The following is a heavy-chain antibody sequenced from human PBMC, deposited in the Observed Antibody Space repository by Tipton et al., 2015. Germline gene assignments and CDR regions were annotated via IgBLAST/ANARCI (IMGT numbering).Heavy chain of an antibody. Sequence: LRLSCTVSGASISRGSVWGWIRQPPGKGLERIVSLYYNDIIYYNPSLQSRVAMSADTSRTQFSLYLTSVTAADTSVYYCARARGRHGGLFDAWGQGTLVTVSS. CDR1: GASISRGSV. J-gene: IGHJ5*02. CDR3: ARARGRHGGLFDA. V-gene: IGHV4-39*01. D-gene: IGHD4-23*01. CDR2: LYYNDII.